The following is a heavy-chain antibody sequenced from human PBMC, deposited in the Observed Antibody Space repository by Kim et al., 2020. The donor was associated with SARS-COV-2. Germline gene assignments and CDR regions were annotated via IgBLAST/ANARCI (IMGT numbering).Heavy chain of an antibody. V-gene: IGHV3-53*01. J-gene: IGHJ4*02. CDR2: IYSGGST. Sequence: GGSLRLSCAASGFTVSSNYMSWVRQAPGKGLEWVSVIYSGGSTYYADSVKGRFTISRDNSKNTLYLQMNSLRAEDTAVYYCASNVGATKEWATPQSIDYWGQGTLVTVSS. CDR3: ASNVGATKEWATPQSIDY. D-gene: IGHD1-26*01. CDR1: GFTVSSNY.